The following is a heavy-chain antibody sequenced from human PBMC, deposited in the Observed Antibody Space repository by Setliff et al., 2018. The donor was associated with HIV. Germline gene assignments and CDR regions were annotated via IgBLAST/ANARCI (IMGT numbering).Heavy chain of an antibody. J-gene: IGHJ4*02. Sequence: PSETLSLTCTVSGASISSHNYYWGWIRQSPGKGLEWIASIRSSGDTYYNPSLQSRVIISVDKSNNQISLKLTSVTAADTAVYYCTIPASSLAPNSGRGTQVTVSS. CDR3: TIPASSLAPN. V-gene: IGHV4-39*01. CDR2: IRSSGDT. CDR1: GASISSHNYY.